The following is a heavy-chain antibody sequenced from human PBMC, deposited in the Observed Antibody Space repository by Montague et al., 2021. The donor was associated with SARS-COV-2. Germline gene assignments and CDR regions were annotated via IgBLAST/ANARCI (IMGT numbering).Heavy chain of an antibody. CDR2: IFYTGST. V-gene: IGHV4-59*01. Sequence: SETLSLTCSVSGSSTSNYYWTWIRQSPGKGLQWIGYIFYTGSTKFNPSLKSRVSMSLDTSKSHFSLRLSAVTAADTARYYCARAQNICFIANCVNYFDLWGLGALVTVSS. CDR1: GSSTSNYY. J-gene: IGHJ4*02. CDR3: ARAQNICFIANCVNYFDL. D-gene: IGHD2-15*01.